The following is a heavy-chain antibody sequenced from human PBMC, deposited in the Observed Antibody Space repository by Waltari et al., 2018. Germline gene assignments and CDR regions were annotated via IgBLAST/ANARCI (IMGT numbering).Heavy chain of an antibody. Sequence: EVQLVETGGGLIQPGGSLRLYCPDSGSTFSSNYMNWVSQAPGQGLEWVSVIYSGGSTYYADSVKGRFTISRDNSKNTLYLQMNSLRAEDTAVYYCARGNYGSGSYEDYYYYYMDVWGKGTTVTVSS. D-gene: IGHD3-10*01. J-gene: IGHJ6*03. CDR3: ARGNYGSGSYEDYYYYYMDV. CDR2: IYSGGST. CDR1: GSTFSSNY. V-gene: IGHV3-53*02.